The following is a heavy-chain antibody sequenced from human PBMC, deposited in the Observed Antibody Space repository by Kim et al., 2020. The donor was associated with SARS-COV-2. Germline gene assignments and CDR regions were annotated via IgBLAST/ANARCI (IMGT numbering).Heavy chain of an antibody. Sequence: SVKVSCKASGGTFSSYAISWVRQAPGQGLEWMGRIIPILGIANYAQKFQGRVTITADKSTSTAYMELSSLRSEDTAVYYCARSGVAVPAAMPARVETENTIAAAGILGYWGQGTLVTVSS. CDR2: IIPILGIA. CDR1: GGTFSSYA. D-gene: IGHD2-2*01. V-gene: IGHV1-69*04. CDR3: ARSGVAVPAAMPARVETENTIAAAGILGY. J-gene: IGHJ4*02.